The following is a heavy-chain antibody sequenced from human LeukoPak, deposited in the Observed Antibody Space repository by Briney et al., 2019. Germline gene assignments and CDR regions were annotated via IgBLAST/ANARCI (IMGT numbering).Heavy chain of an antibody. CDR1: GYTFTSYG. Sequence: ASVKVSCKASGYTFTSYGISWVRQAPGQGLEWTGWISAYNGNTNYAQKLQGRVTMTTDTSTSTAYMELRSLRSDDTAVYYCARDRHDYDILTGYYNLDAFDIWGQGTMVTVSS. CDR2: ISAYNGNT. J-gene: IGHJ3*02. CDR3: ARDRHDYDILTGYYNLDAFDI. D-gene: IGHD3-9*01. V-gene: IGHV1-18*04.